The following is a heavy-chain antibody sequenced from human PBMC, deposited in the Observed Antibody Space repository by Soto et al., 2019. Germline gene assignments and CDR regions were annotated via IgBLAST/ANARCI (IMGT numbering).Heavy chain of an antibody. V-gene: IGHV3-23*01. CDR3: AREGFSSGRAGGFDV. D-gene: IGHD6-19*01. CDR2: VGANAGAT. Sequence: EVQMLESGGGLAQPGGSLRLSCAASGFTFSNFPMSWVRQAPGKGLEWVATVGANAGATHYAESVRGRFTISRDNSRSTLFLQMNRVRDEDTAVYFSAREGFSSGRAGGFDVWGQGTVVTVFS. J-gene: IGHJ3*01. CDR1: GFTFSNFP.